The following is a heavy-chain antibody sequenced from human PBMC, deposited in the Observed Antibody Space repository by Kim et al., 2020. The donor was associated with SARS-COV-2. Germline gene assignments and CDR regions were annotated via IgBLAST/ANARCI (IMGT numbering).Heavy chain of an antibody. J-gene: IGHJ6*02. D-gene: IGHD2-15*01. Sequence: SETLSLTCAVYGGSFSGYYWSWIRQPPGKGLEWIGEINHSGSTNYNPSLKSRVTISVDTSKNQFSLKLSSVTAADTAVYYCANRLLGYCSGGSCHLRRDSQYGMDVWGQGTTVTVSS. CDR2: INHSGST. CDR1: GGSFSGYY. CDR3: ANRLLGYCSGGSCHLRRDSQYGMDV. V-gene: IGHV4-34*01.